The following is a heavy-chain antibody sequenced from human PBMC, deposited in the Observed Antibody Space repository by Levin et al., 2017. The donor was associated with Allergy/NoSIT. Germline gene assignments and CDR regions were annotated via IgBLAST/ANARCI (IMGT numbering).Heavy chain of an antibody. CDR3: AKRGEAAPGSGRYYFDY. J-gene: IGHJ4*02. V-gene: IGHV3-23*01. CDR1: GFTFSNYA. D-gene: IGHD3-10*01. Sequence: GGSLRLSCTSSGFTFSNYAMTWVRQAPGKGLEWVSTINNNANNKYYADSVKGRFTISRDNSKDTLFLQMNTLGAEDTAIYYCAKRGEAAPGSGRYYFDYWGQGTLVTVSS. CDR2: INNNANNK.